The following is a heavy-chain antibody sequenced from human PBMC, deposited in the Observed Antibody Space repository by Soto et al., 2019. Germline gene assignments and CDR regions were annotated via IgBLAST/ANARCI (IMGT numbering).Heavy chain of an antibody. D-gene: IGHD2-2*01. CDR1: GYSISSGNY. CDR2: LYHIGST. Sequence: SETLSLTCAVSGYSISSGNYWAWIRQPPGRGLEWIGSLYHIGSTHYNTSLKSRVTISVDTSKNHFSLELSSVTAADTAIYYCRSSTSCYDESCVDVWGRGTMVTVSS. J-gene: IGHJ6*02. V-gene: IGHV4-38-2*01. CDR3: RSSTSCYDESCVDV.